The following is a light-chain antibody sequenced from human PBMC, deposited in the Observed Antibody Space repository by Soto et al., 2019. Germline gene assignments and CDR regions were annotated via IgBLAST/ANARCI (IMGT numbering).Light chain of an antibody. CDR2: DVS. J-gene: IGLJ1*01. Sequence: QSALTQPASVSGSPGQSITISCTGTSSDVGGYNYISWCQQHPGKAPKLMIYDVSNRPSGVSNRFSGSKSGNTASLTISGLQAEDEADYYCSSYTGSSTLYVFGTGTKLTVL. CDR3: SSYTGSSTLYV. V-gene: IGLV2-14*01. CDR1: SSDVGGYNY.